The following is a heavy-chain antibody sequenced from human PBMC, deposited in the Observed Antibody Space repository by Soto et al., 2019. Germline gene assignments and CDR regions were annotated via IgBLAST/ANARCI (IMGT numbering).Heavy chain of an antibody. Sequence: PSETLSLTCPVAGGSISSGCYYWNWIHQHPGKGLEWIGYIYYSGSTYYNPSLKSRVTISVDTSKNQFSLQMNSLRAEDTAVYYCARDNSSSWYGQTNWFDPWGQGTLVTVSS. J-gene: IGHJ5*02. V-gene: IGHV4-31*03. D-gene: IGHD6-13*01. CDR3: ARDNSSSWYGQTNWFDP. CDR2: IYYSGST. CDR1: GGSISSGCYY.